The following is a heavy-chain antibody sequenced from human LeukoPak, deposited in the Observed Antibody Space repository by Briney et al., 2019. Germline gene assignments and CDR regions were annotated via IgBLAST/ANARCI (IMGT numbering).Heavy chain of an antibody. CDR2: IIPIFGTA. D-gene: IGHD3-22*01. CDR1: GGTFSSYA. J-gene: IGHJ5*02. Sequence: SVKVSCKASGGTFSSYAISWVRQAPGQGLEWMGGIIPIFGTANYAQKFQGRVTITTDESTSTAYMELSSLRSEDTAVYYCARDPSPSGYYGPNWFDPWGQGTLVTVPS. CDR3: ARDPSPSGYYGPNWFDP. V-gene: IGHV1-69*05.